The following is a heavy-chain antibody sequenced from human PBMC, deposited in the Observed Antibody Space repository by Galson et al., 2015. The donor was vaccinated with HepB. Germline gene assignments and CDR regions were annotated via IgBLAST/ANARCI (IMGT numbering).Heavy chain of an antibody. J-gene: IGHJ4*02. CDR3: VKSPYSSGWYTNFDY. V-gene: IGHV3-64D*09. D-gene: IGHD6-19*01. CDR2: ISSNGGGT. CDR1: GFTFSSYA. Sequence: LRLSCAASGFTFSSYAIYWVRQAPGKGLEYVSAISSNGGGTYYADSVKGRFTISRDNSKNTLYLQMSSLRTEDTAVYYCVKSPYSSGWYTNFDYWGQGTLVTVSS.